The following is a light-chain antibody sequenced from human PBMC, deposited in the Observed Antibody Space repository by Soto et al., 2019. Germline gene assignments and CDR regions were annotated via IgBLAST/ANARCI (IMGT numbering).Light chain of an antibody. Sequence: DIQMPRSPSSLSASVGARVTITCQASQSISSYLNWYQQKPGKAPKLLIYAASSLQSGVPSRFSGSGSGTDFTLTISSLQPEEFATYYCKKSYSTPITVGHGKRLANK. V-gene: IGKV1-39*01. J-gene: IGKJ5*01. CDR2: AAS. CDR1: QSISSY. CDR3: KKSYSTPIT.